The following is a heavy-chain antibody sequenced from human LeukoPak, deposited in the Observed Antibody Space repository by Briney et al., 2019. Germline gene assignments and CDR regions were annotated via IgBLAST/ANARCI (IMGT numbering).Heavy chain of an antibody. Sequence: SETLSLTCTVSGGSISSYYWSWIRQPAGKGLEWIGRIHTTGSTNYNPSLKSRVTMSVDTSKNQFSLKLSSVTAADTAVYYCAREERGGYYSSFDYWGQGTLVTVSS. CDR2: IHTTGST. CDR3: AREERGGYYSSFDY. V-gene: IGHV4-4*07. CDR1: GGSISSYY. J-gene: IGHJ4*02. D-gene: IGHD3-22*01.